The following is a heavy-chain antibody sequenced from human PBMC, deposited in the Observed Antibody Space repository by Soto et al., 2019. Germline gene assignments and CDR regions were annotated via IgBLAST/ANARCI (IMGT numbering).Heavy chain of an antibody. Sequence: SETLSLTCTVSGGSISIGVYYWSWIRQHPGKGLEWIGYIYYSGSTYYNPSLKSRVTISVDTSKNQFSLKLSSVTAADTAVYYCAGLYSSSSGYFDYWGQGTLVTVSS. CDR1: GGSISIGVYY. J-gene: IGHJ4*02. D-gene: IGHD6-6*01. V-gene: IGHV4-31*03. CDR3: AGLYSSSSGYFDY. CDR2: IYYSGST.